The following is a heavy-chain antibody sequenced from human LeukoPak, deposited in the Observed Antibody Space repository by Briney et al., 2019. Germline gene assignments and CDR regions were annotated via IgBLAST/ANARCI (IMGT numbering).Heavy chain of an antibody. CDR2: INPSGGST. D-gene: IGHD6-19*01. CDR1: GYTFTSYY. J-gene: IGHJ4*02. V-gene: IGHV1-46*01. Sequence: ASVKVSCKASGYTFTSYYMHWVRQAPGQGLEWMGIINPSGGSTSYAQKFQGRVTMTRDTSTSTVYMDLSSLRSEDTAVYYCARDLTYIAVADPTGGIDYWGQGTLVTVSS. CDR3: ARDLTYIAVADPTGGIDY.